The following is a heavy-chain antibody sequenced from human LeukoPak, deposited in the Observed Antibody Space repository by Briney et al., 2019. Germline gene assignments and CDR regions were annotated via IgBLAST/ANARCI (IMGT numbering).Heavy chain of an antibody. D-gene: IGHD2-2*02. J-gene: IGHJ4*02. V-gene: IGHV4-30-2*01. CDR1: GGSISSGGYY. Sequence: SETLSLTCTVSGGSISSGGYYWSWIRQPPGKGLEWIGYIYHSGSTYYNPSLKSRVTISVDRSKNQFSLKLSSVTAADTAVYYCARDRYCSSTSCYSNDYWGQGTLVTVSS. CDR2: IYHSGST. CDR3: ARDRYCSSTSCYSNDY.